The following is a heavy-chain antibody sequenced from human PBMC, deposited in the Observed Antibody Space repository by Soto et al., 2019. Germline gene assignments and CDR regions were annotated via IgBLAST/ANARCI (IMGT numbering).Heavy chain of an antibody. J-gene: IGHJ5*02. Sequence: QVQLVQSGAEVKKPGASVKVSCKASGYTFNSYGISWVRQAPGQGLEWMGWISAYNGNTNYAQKLQGRVTMTTAPSTSTAYMELRSLRSDDTAVYYCARDRFDVGATNWFDPWGQGTLVTVSS. D-gene: IGHD1-26*01. CDR1: GYTFNSYG. CDR3: ARDRFDVGATNWFDP. V-gene: IGHV1-18*01. CDR2: ISAYNGNT.